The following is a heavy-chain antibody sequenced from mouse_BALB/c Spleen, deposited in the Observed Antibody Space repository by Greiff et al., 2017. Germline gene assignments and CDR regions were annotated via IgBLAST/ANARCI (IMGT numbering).Heavy chain of an antibody. CDR3: ARNYGSSSAWFAY. CDR1: GFSLTGYG. D-gene: IGHD1-1*01. Sequence: VQLVESGPGLVAPSQSLSITCTVSGFSLTGYGVNWVRQPPGKGLEWLGMIWGDGSTDYNSALKSRLSISKDNSKGQVFLKMNSLQTDDTTRYYCARNYGSSSAWFAYWGQGTLVTVSA. J-gene: IGHJ3*01. V-gene: IGHV2-6-7*01. CDR2: IWGDGST.